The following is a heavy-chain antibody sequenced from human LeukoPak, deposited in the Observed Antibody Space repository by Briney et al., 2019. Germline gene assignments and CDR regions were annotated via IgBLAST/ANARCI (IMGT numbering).Heavy chain of an antibody. V-gene: IGHV1-69*05. J-gene: IGHJ5*02. CDR2: IIPIFGTA. D-gene: IGHD6-6*01. Sequence: SVKVSCKASGGTFSSYAISWVRQAPGQGLEWMGRIIPIFGTANYAQKFQGRVTITTDESTSTAYMELSSLRSEDTAVYYCARDTSSSFYWFDLWGQGTLVTVSS. CDR3: ARDTSSSFYWFDL. CDR1: GGTFSSYA.